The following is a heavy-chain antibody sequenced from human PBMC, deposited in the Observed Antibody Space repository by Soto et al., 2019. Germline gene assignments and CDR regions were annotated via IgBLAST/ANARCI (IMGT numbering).Heavy chain of an antibody. Sequence: GGSLRLSCAASGFTFSSYAMSWVRQAPGKGLEWVSAISGSGGSTYYADSVKGRFTISRDNSKYTLYLQMNSLRAEDTAVYYCAKDSLWFGELLPFDYWGQGTLVTVSS. CDR3: AKDSLWFGELLPFDY. CDR1: GFTFSSYA. D-gene: IGHD3-10*01. CDR2: ISGSGGST. J-gene: IGHJ4*02. V-gene: IGHV3-23*01.